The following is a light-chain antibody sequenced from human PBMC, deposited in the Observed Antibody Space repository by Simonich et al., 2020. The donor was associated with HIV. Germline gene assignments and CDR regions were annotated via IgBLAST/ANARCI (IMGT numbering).Light chain of an antibody. J-gene: IGKJ1*01. CDR3: QQSFSSQWT. V-gene: IGKV1-39*01. CDR1: QSISRY. CDR2: VAS. Sequence: DIQMTQSPSSLSASVGNRVTITCRASQSISRYLNWDQQKRGKAPKLLIYVASSLPSGVPSRFSGSGSGTDFTLTISSLQPEDFATYYCQQSFSSQWTFGQGTKVAIK.